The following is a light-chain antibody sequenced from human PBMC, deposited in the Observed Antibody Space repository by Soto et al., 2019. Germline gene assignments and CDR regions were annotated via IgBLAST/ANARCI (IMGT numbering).Light chain of an antibody. V-gene: IGKV3-15*01. J-gene: IGKJ2*01. CDR3: QQYSDWPPYT. CDR2: ATA. CDR1: QSVGGN. Sequence: ETVMTQSPVTLSVSPGERATLSCRASQSVGGNVAWYQQKPGQAPRLLMYATATRATGIPARFSGSGSGTEFTLTISSLQSEDSAVYFCQQYSDWPPYTSGQGTKLEIK.